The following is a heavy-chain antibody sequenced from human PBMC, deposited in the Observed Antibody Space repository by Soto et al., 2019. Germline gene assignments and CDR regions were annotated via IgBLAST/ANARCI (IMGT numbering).Heavy chain of an antibody. Sequence: QVQLVQSGAEVKKPGSSVKVSCKASGGTFSSYAISWVRQAPGQGLEWMGGIIPICGTANYAQKFQGRVTITADESTSTAYMERSSLRSEDTAVYYCASPRSGLGHVNSSGWYWFDPWGQGTLVTVSS. V-gene: IGHV1-69*01. CDR2: IIPICGTA. CDR3: ASPRSGLGHVNSSGWYWFDP. D-gene: IGHD6-19*01. CDR1: GGTFSSYA. J-gene: IGHJ5*02.